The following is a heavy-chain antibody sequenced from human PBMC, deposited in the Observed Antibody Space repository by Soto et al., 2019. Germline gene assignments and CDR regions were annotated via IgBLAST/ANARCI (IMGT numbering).Heavy chain of an antibody. CDR2: VNPNSGNT. V-gene: IGHV1-8*01. J-gene: IGHJ5*02. Sequence: ASVKVSCKASGYTFTSYDISCVRQATGQGLEWVGWVNPNSGNTGYAQKFQGRVTMTKNTSISTAYMELSSLTSEDAAVYYCAREGYSSSSGPRGNWFDPWGQGTLVTSPQ. D-gene: IGHD6-6*01. CDR1: GYTFTSYD. CDR3: AREGYSSSSGPRGNWFDP.